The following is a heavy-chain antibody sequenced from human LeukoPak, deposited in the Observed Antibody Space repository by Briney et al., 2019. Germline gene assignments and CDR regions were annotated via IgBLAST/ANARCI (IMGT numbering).Heavy chain of an antibody. J-gene: IGHJ4*02. CDR2: IRGSDSST. Sequence: GGSLRLSCAASGFTFSSYGMHWVRQAPGKGLAWVSAIRGSDSSTHYADSVKGRFTISRDISKNMLYLQMNSLRGEDTAIYYCAKEGASSGWYWAQWGQGTLVTVSS. D-gene: IGHD6-19*01. CDR3: AKEGASSGWYWAQ. V-gene: IGHV3-23*01. CDR1: GFTFSSYG.